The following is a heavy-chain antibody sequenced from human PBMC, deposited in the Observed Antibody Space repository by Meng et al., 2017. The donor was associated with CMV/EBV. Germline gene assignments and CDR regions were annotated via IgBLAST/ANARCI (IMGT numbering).Heavy chain of an antibody. J-gene: IGHJ4*02. CDR2: IYYSGST. D-gene: IGHD3-3*01. Sequence: LEWPCPDSVNLPRPLPLTCLAPGGSIRSGDYYWSWIRQPPGKGLEWIGYIYYSGSTYYNPSLKSRVTISVDTSKNQFSLKLSSVTAADTAVYYCARDNRRGGVDYWGQGTLVTVSS. V-gene: IGHV4-30-4*08. CDR3: ARDNRRGGVDY. CDR1: GGSIRSGDYY.